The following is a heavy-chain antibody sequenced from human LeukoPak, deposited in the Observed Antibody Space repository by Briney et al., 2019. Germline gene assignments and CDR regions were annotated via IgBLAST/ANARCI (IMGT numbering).Heavy chain of an antibody. CDR1: GGSISSSSYY. V-gene: IGHV4-39*01. D-gene: IGHD3-3*01. Sequence: SETLSLTCTVSGGSISSSSYYWGWIRQPPGKGLEWIGSIYYSGSTYYNPSLKSRVTISVDTSKNQFSLKLSSVTAADTAVYYCARRITIFGVVTQSYYYGMDVWGQGTTVTVSS. CDR3: ARRITIFGVVTQSYYYGMDV. CDR2: IYYSGST. J-gene: IGHJ6*02.